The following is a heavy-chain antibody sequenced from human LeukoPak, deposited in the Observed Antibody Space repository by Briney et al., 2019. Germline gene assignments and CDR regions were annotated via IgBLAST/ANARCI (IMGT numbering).Heavy chain of an antibody. D-gene: IGHD6-6*01. CDR2: INNSGST. V-gene: IGHV4-34*01. J-gene: IGHJ4*02. CDR1: GGSFSGYY. CDR3: ARVISSSNPEYYFDY. Sequence: SETLSLTCAVYGGSFSGYYWGWIRQPPGKGLEWIGEINNSGSTNYNPSLKSRVTISVDTSKNQFSLKLSSVTAADTAVYYCARVISSSNPEYYFDYWGQGTLVTVSS.